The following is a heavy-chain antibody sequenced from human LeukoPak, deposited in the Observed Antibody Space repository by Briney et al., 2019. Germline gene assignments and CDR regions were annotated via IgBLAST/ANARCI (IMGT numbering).Heavy chain of an antibody. V-gene: IGHV3-33*01. J-gene: IGHJ4*02. CDR2: IWKDGKKT. CDR1: GLTFSPSG. Sequence: GMSLTLSCAASGLTFSPSGAHCTRQAPGKWLEWVSLIWKDGKKTEYADSVKGRSTIYRDNSKHTMYLQIHSLRTEDTDVSYCVSDIGISGNKYFVYWGQGTLVTVSS. D-gene: IGHD2/OR15-2a*01. CDR3: VSDIGISGNKYFVY.